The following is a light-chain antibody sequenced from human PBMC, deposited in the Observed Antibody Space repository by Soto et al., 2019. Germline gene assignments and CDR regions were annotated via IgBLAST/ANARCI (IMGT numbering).Light chain of an antibody. CDR3: AAWDDSLGGAV. V-gene: IGLV1-44*01. Sequence: QSVLTQPPSASGTPGQRVTISCSGSGSNIGSHTVSWYQQLPGTAPNLLIYSNDQRPSGVPDRFSGSKSGTSASLAISGLQFEDEADYFCAAWDDSLGGAVFGGGTQLTVL. J-gene: IGLJ7*01. CDR2: SND. CDR1: GSNIGSHT.